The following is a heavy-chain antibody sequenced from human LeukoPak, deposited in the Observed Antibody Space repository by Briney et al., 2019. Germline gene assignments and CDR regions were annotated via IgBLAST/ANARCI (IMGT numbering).Heavy chain of an antibody. CDR2: IYNSGST. D-gene: IGHD1-26*01. J-gene: IGHJ3*02. Sequence: PSETLSLTCTVSGASISSYYWSWIRHTPGKGLEWIGYIYNSGSTKYNPSVKSRVTISVDTSKNHVSLMLSSVTAAYTAVYYCARHRVTTSGFDIWGQGTLVTVSS. V-gene: IGHV4-59*08. CDR1: GASISSYY. CDR3: ARHRVTTSGFDI.